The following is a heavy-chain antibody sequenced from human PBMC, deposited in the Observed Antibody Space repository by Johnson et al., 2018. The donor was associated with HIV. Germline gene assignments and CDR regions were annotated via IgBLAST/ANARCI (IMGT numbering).Heavy chain of an antibody. D-gene: IGHD4-17*01. CDR2: ISDDGSNE. Sequence: QEKLVESGGGVVQPGRSLRLSCAASGFTFSSYAMHWVRQAPGKGLDWVAVISDDGSNEYYADSVKGRFAISRDNSKNTLYLQMNSLRAEDTAVYYCARGSGVLTGGDSDAFDIWGQGTMVTVSS. CDR3: ARGSGVLTGGDSDAFDI. J-gene: IGHJ3*02. CDR1: GFTFSSYA. V-gene: IGHV3-30*09.